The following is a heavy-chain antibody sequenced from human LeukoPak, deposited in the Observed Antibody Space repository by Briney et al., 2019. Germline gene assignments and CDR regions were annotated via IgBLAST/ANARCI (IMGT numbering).Heavy chain of an antibody. V-gene: IGHV3-23*01. CDR1: LVTFSSYA. CDR2: ISGSGGST. CDR3: AKDRFGVVTKLGY. J-gene: IGHJ4*02. Sequence: GGSLRLSCAHSLVTFSSYAISWVRQAPGKGLEWVSAISGSGGSTYYADSVKGRFTISRDNSKNTLYLQMNRLRAEDTAVYYCAKDRFGVVTKLGYWGQGTLVTVSS. D-gene: IGHD3-3*01.